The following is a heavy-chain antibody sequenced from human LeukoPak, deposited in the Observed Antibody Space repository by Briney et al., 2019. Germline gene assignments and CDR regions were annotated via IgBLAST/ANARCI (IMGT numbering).Heavy chain of an antibody. CDR2: ISYDGSNK. J-gene: IGHJ4*02. V-gene: IGHV3-30*03. CDR1: GFTFSSYG. CDR3: ARLLVYNSGGEAFDH. D-gene: IGHD1-20*01. Sequence: PGRSLGLSCAASGFTFSSYGMHWVRQAPGKGLEWVAVISYDGSNKYYADSVKGRFTISRDNSKNTLYLQMNSLRAEDTAVYYCARLLVYNSGGEAFDHWGQGTLVTVSS.